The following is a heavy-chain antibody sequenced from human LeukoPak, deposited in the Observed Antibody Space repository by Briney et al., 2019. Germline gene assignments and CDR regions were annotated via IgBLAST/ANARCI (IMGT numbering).Heavy chain of an antibody. Sequence: GGSLRLSCAASGFSFSNYAMTWVRQAPGKGLEWVSTISGGGGSTHYVDSVKGRYAISRDNSGNTLYLQMNGLRAEDTAVYYCAKDQFSAVAGSIGYCDYWGQGTLVTVSS. D-gene: IGHD6-19*01. V-gene: IGHV3-23*01. CDR1: GFSFSNYA. CDR3: AKDQFSAVAGSIGYCDY. CDR2: ISGGGGST. J-gene: IGHJ4*02.